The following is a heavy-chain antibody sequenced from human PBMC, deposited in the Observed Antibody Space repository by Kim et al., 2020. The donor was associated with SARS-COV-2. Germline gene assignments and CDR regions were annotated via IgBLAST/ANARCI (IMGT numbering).Heavy chain of an antibody. D-gene: IGHD3-9*01. CDR3: AKDYTIGKHASGALDI. J-gene: IGHJ3*02. CDR2: ISWNSGSI. Sequence: GGSLRLSCAASGFTFDDYAMHWVRQAPGKGLEWVSGISWNSGSIVYADSVKGRFTISRDNAKNSLYLQMNSLRADDTALYYCAKDYTIGKHASGALDIWGRGTMVTFSS. V-gene: IGHV3-9*01. CDR1: GFTFDDYA.